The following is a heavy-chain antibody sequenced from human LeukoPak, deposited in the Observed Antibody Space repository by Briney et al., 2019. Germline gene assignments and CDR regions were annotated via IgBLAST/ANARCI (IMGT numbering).Heavy chain of an antibody. CDR1: GFTFTSYA. CDR2: ISGNGGTT. CDR3: AKGAVPPDF. Sequence: GGSLRLSCAASGFTFTSYAMSWVRQAPGKGLEWLSTISGNGGTTYYADSVKGRFTISRDNSKNTVHLQMNSLRVEDTAVYYCAKGAVPPDFWGQGTLVTGSS. J-gene: IGHJ4*02. D-gene: IGHD6-19*01. V-gene: IGHV3-23*01.